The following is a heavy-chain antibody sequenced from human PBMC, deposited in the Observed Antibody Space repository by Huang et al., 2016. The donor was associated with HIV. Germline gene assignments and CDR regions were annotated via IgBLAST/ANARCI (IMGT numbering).Heavy chain of an antibody. D-gene: IGHD4-17*01. V-gene: IGHV3-11*01. CDR1: GFTFSDYY. Sequence: QVQLVESGGGLVKPGGSLRLSCAASGFTFSDYYMSWIRQAPVKGWDWVAYISSRSSTVYYADSVKGRFTISRDNGENSLYLQMNSLRAEDTALYYCAREKSTGVDYWGQGTLVTVSS. CDR2: ISSRSSTV. J-gene: IGHJ4*02. CDR3: AREKSTGVDY.